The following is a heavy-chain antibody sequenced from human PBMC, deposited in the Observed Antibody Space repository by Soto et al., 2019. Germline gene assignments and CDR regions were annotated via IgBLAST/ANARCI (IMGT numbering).Heavy chain of an antibody. V-gene: IGHV4-34*01. D-gene: IGHD3-10*01. CDR1: GGSFSGYY. CDR2: INHSGST. J-gene: IGHJ4*02. CDR3: ARGPGGFGEFSLDY. Sequence: QVQLQQWGAGLLKPSETLSLTCAVYGGSFSGYYWSWIRQPPGKGLEWIGEINHSGSTNYNPSLKSRVTISVDTSKNQFSLKLSSVTAADTAVYYCARGPGGFGEFSLDYWGQGTLVTVSS.